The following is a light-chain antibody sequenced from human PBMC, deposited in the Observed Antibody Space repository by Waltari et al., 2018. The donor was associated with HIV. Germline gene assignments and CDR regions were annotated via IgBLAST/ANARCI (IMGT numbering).Light chain of an antibody. V-gene: IGLV2-14*03. Sequence: QSALTQPASVSGSPGQSITLYFTGTSSHVGGYNFVCWYQQHPGKAPQLIIYDVSKRPAGVSNRFSGSKSGNTASLTISGLQAEDEADYYCSSYTSSSTLVVFGGGTKLTVL. CDR3: SSYTSSSTLVV. CDR1: SSHVGGYNF. CDR2: DVS. J-gene: IGLJ2*01.